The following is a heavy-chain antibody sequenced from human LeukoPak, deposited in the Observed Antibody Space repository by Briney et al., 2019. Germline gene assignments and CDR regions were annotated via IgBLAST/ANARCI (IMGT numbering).Heavy chain of an antibody. D-gene: IGHD3-10*01. V-gene: IGHV3-21*05. J-gene: IGHJ4*02. CDR3: ARRGPYFDY. Sequence: PGGSLRLSCAASGFTFSSYGMHWVRQAPGKGLEWISYISSTSADIYYVDSVKGRFTISRDNAKNSLYLQMNSLRAEDTAIYYCARRGPYFDYWGQGILVTVSS. CDR2: ISSTSADI. CDR1: GFTFSSYG.